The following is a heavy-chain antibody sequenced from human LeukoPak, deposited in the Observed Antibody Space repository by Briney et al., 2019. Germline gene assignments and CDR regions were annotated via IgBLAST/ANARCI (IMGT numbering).Heavy chain of an antibody. CDR1: GFTFSSYA. CDR3: ANLVTPSGDTGMVRKAFDI. V-gene: IGHV3-23*01. J-gene: IGHJ3*02. CDR2: ISDSGIST. D-gene: IGHD5-18*01. Sequence: PGGSLRLSCEASGFTFSSYAMSWVRQPPGKGLEWVSTISDSGISTQPDSVKGRLTISRGSSKNMLYLQMNSQRAEDTAVYYCANLVTPSGDTGMVRKAFDIGGQGTMVTVSS.